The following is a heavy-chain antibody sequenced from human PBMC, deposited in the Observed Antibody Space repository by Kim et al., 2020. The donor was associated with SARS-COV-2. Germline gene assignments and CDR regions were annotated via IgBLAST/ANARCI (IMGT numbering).Heavy chain of an antibody. J-gene: IGHJ5*02. Sequence: ASVKVSCKASGYTFTSYDINWVRQATGQGLEWMGWMNPNSGNTGYAQKFQGRVTMTRNTSISTAYMELSSLRSEDTAVYYCARGNGGYSGYEGPRYNWFDPWGQGTLVTVSS. CDR2: MNPNSGNT. CDR1: GYTFTSYD. D-gene: IGHD5-12*01. V-gene: IGHV1-8*01. CDR3: ARGNGGYSGYEGPRYNWFDP.